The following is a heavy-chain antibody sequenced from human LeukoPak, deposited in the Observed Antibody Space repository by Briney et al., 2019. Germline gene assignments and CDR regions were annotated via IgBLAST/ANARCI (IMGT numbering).Heavy chain of an antibody. Sequence: GGCVRLSCAASGCTFSSYAMSWVRQAPGKGLEWVSVIYSGGSTYYADSVKGRFTISRDNSKNTLYLQMNSLRAEDTAVYYCARERLELYFYYYGMDVWGQGTTVAVSS. V-gene: IGHV3-66*01. CDR1: GCTFSSYA. D-gene: IGHD1-7*01. CDR3: ARERLELYFYYYGMDV. CDR2: IYSGGST. J-gene: IGHJ6*02.